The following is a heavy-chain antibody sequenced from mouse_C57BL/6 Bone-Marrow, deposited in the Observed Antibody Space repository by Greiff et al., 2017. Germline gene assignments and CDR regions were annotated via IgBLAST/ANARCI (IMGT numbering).Heavy chain of an antibody. Sequence: DVHLVESGGDLVKPGGSLKLSCAASGFTFSSYGMSWVRQTPDKRLEWVATISSGGSYTYYPDSVKGRFTISRDNAKNTLYLQMSSLKSEDTAMYYCARHGDAWFAYWGQGTLVTVSA. V-gene: IGHV5-6*01. CDR1: GFTFSSYG. J-gene: IGHJ3*01. CDR3: ARHGDAWFAY. CDR2: ISSGGSYT.